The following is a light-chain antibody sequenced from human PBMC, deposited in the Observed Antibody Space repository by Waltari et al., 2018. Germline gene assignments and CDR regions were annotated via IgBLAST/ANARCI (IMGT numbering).Light chain of an antibody. J-gene: IGLJ3*02. V-gene: IGLV3-19*01. CDR2: GQD. Sequence: SSELTQDPAVSVALGQTVRITCHGDSLRRYYASWYQQRPGQAPRLVLYGQDNRPSGIPDRFSGSTSGDTASLTITGAQAEDEADYYCHSRDTISTRVFGGGTRLTV. CDR1: SLRRYY. CDR3: HSRDTISTRV.